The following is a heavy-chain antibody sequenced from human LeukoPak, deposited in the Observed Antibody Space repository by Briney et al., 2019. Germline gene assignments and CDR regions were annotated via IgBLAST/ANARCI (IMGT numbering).Heavy chain of an antibody. D-gene: IGHD4-11*01. CDR1: GFTFSDYY. V-gene: IGHV3-11*01. CDR2: ISSSGSTI. J-gene: IGHJ6*03. Sequence: PGGSLRLSCAASGFTFSDYYMSWIRQAPGKGLEWVSYISSSGSTIYYADSVKGRFTISRDNAKNSLYLQMNSLRAEDTAVYYCAREWGSDYSKWGYYYYYYMDVWGKGTTVTVSS. CDR3: AREWGSDYSKWGYYYYYYMDV.